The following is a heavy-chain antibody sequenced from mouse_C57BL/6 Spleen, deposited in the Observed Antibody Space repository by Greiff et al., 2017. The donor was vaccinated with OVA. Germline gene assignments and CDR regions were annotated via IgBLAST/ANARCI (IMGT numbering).Heavy chain of an antibody. D-gene: IGHD1-1*01. Sequence: VQLQQSGPELVKPGASVKISCKASGYTFTDYYMNWVKQSHGKSLEWIGDINPNNGGTSYNQKFKGKATLTVDKSSSTAYMELRSLTSEDSAVYYCARSSTTVVARGGYFDYWGQGTTLTVSS. CDR2: INPNNGGT. CDR3: ARSSTTVVARGGYFDY. CDR1: GYTFTDYY. V-gene: IGHV1-26*01. J-gene: IGHJ2*01.